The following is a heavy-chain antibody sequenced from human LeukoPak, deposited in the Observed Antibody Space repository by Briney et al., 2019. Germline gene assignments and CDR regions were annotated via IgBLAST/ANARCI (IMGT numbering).Heavy chain of an antibody. J-gene: IGHJ4*02. Sequence: PSETLSLTCTVSGGSISSYYWSWIRQPAGKGLEWIGRIYASGSINYNPSLQSRVTMSLDTSKNQFSLQLSSVTAADTAVYYCARSRGRGYSDYWGQGTLVTVSS. V-gene: IGHV4-4*07. CDR3: ARSRGRGYSDY. CDR1: GGSISSYY. CDR2: IYASGSI. D-gene: IGHD6-25*01.